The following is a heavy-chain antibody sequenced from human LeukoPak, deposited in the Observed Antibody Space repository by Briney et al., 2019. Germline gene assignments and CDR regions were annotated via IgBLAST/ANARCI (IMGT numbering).Heavy chain of an antibody. CDR1: GFTMSSHG. CDR3: ARRGSGPVSKGLWYD. D-gene: IGHD5/OR15-5a*01. V-gene: IGHV3-23*01. Sequence: PGGSLRLSCAASGFTMSSHGMTGVRQAPGKGGECGSAFKRSGGSTYYAGSVRGRFTISRDRSKNTLYLQLNRLRGEDTATYYCARRGSGPVSKGLWYDWGQGILVTVSS. CDR2: FKRSGGST. J-gene: IGHJ4*02.